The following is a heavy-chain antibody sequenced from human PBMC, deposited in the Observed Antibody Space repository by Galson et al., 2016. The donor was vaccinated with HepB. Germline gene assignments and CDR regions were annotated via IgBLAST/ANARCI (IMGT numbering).Heavy chain of an antibody. CDR3: ARGHLVVPFSFYFDY. CDR1: GDSVSSKSAA. Sequence: CAISGDSVSSKSAAWNWIRHSPSRGLEWLGRTYHTSNWYSDYAVSVKSRITINPDTSKNQFSLQLNSVTPEYTAVYYCARGHLVVPFSFYFDYWGQGSLVTVSS. J-gene: IGHJ4*02. D-gene: IGHD2-15*01. CDR2: TYHTSNWYS. V-gene: IGHV6-1*01.